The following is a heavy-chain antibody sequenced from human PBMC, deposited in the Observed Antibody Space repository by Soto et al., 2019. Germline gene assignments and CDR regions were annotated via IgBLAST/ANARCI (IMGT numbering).Heavy chain of an antibody. Sequence: QVQLVQSGAEVKKPGASVKVSCKASGYTFTGYYMHWVRQAPGQGLEWMGWINPNSGGTNYAQKCQGRVTMTRDTSISTAYMELSRLRSDDTAVYYCARDLGQWLVLDLYDYWGQGTLVTVSS. V-gene: IGHV1-2*02. CDR2: INPNSGGT. CDR3: ARDLGQWLVLDLYDY. CDR1: GYTFTGYY. D-gene: IGHD6-19*01. J-gene: IGHJ4*02.